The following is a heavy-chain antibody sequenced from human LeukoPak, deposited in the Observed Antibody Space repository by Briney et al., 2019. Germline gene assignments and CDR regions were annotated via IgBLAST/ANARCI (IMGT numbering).Heavy chain of an antibody. J-gene: IGHJ5*02. V-gene: IGHV3-74*01. CDR1: GFTFSSYW. Sequence: GGSLRLSCAASGFTFSSYWMHWVRQAPGKGLVWVSRINSDGSSTSYADSVKGRFTISRDNAKNTLYLQMNSLRAEDTAVYYCAKAAAGTLIPNWFDPWGQGTLVTVSS. CDR2: INSDGSST. D-gene: IGHD6-13*01. CDR3: AKAAAGTLIPNWFDP.